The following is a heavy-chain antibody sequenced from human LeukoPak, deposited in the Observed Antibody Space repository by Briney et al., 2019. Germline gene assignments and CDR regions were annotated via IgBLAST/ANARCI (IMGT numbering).Heavy chain of an antibody. CDR1: GFTFSSYG. CDR3: ARDRYYCGGDCYSRNWFDP. J-gene: IGHJ5*02. V-gene: IGHV3-30*02. CDR2: IRFDGSYK. Sequence: PGGSLRLSCAPSGFTFSSYGMHWVRQAPGKGLEWVAFIRFDGSYKYYADSVKGRFTISRDNSKNTLYLQMNSLRAEDTAVYYCARDRYYCGGDCYSRNWFDPWGQGTLVTVSS. D-gene: IGHD2-21*02.